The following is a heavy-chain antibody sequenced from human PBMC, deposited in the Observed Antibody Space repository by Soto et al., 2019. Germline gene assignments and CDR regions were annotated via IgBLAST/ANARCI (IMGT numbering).Heavy chain of an antibody. J-gene: IGHJ3*01. D-gene: IGHD3-22*01. Sequence: QVTLKESGPTLVKPTQTLTLTCTFSGFALSTSGVAMAWIRQPPGKALEWLALIYWDDDKRYSPSLKSRLTITKDTSKNQVVLTMTNMDPVDTATYYCARKRDPNALYDSSGHFSFDVWGQGTMVTVSS. CDR2: IYWDDDK. CDR3: ARKRDPNALYDSSGHFSFDV. CDR1: GFALSTSGVA. V-gene: IGHV2-5*02.